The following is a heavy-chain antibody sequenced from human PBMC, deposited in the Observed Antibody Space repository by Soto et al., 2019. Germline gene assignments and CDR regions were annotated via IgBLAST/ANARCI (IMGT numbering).Heavy chain of an antibody. V-gene: IGHV4-4*07. Sequence: SETLSLTCNVSGDSIGRFYWSWIRQSAEKGLEWIGRVYSTGGTAYNPALKGRVTISLDRSSNHVSLEMNSVTAADTAVYFCARDLSGTGLDIWGRGTRVTVSS. J-gene: IGHJ6*02. D-gene: IGHD1-26*01. CDR1: GDSIGRFY. CDR3: ARDLSGTGLDI. CDR2: VYSTGGT.